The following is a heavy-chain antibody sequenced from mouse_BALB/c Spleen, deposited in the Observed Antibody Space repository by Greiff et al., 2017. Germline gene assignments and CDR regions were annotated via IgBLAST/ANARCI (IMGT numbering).Heavy chain of an antibody. CDR3: ARGGKDYFDY. D-gene: IGHD1-1*02. V-gene: IGHV1S135*01. CDR1: GYSFTGYN. J-gene: IGHJ2*01. Sequence: VQLQQPGAELVKPGAPVKLSCKASGYSFTGYNMNWVKQSNGKSLEWIGNIDPYYGGTSYNQKFKGKATLTVDKSSSTAYMQLKSLTSEDSAVYYCARGGKDYFDYWGQGTTLTVSS. CDR2: IDPYYGGT.